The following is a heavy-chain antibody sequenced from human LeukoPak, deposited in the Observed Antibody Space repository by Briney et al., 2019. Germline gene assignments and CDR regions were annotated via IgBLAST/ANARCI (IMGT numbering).Heavy chain of an antibody. CDR2: YSGST. V-gene: IGHV4-39*07. CDR3: AKSNGYGLVDI. Sequence: PSETLSLTCTVSGGSISTSNYYWGWIRQPPGKGLEWIGNYSGSTYYSPSLRSRVTISLDTSRNQFSLKLNSVTAADTAVYYCAKSNGYGLVDIWGQGTMVTVSS. J-gene: IGHJ3*02. D-gene: IGHD3-10*01. CDR1: GGSISTSNYY.